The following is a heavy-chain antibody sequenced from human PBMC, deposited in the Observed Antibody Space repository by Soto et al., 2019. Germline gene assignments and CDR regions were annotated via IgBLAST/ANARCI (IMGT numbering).Heavy chain of an antibody. J-gene: IGHJ6*02. D-gene: IGHD5-12*01. Sequence: EVQLVESGGGLVQPGRSLRLSCAASGFTFDDYAMHWVRQAPGKGLEWVSGISWNSGSIGYVDSVKGRFTISRDNAKNSLYLQMNSLRAEDTALYYCAKESYSGYEYYYYYGMDVWGQGTTVTVSS. CDR2: ISWNSGSI. V-gene: IGHV3-9*01. CDR1: GFTFDDYA. CDR3: AKESYSGYEYYYYYGMDV.